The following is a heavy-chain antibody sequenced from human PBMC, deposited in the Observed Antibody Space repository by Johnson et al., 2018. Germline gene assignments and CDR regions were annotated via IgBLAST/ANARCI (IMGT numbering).Heavy chain of an antibody. V-gene: IGHV3-33*08. CDR1: GFTFSSYG. CDR2: IWYDAINK. J-gene: IGHJ3*02. CDR3: ARDSAQWLLGAYDI. D-gene: IGHD6-19*01. Sequence: VQLVESGGGVVQXGRSLRLACTASGFTFSSYGIHWVRQAPGTGLEWVAVIWYDAINKYYAESVKGRFTISRDNSKHTLYLQMSNLTAEDTAVYYCARDSAQWLLGAYDIWDQGTMVTVFS.